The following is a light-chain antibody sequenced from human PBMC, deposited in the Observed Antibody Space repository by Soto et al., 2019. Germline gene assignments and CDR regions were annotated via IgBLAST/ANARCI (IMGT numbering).Light chain of an antibody. V-gene: IGKV1-5*03. CDR3: QEYNSYPWT. CDR1: QSISSW. Sequence: DIQMTQSPSTLSASVGDRVTITCRASQSISSWLAWYQQKPGKATKVLIYKASTVESGVPSRFSGGGSGTESTLTISSLQPDDFATYYCQEYNSYPWTFGQGTKVEIK. CDR2: KAS. J-gene: IGKJ1*01.